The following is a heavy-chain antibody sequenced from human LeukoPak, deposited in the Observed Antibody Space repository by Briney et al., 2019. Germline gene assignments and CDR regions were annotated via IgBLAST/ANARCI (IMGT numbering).Heavy chain of an antibody. CDR1: GFTFSTYS. J-gene: IGHJ4*02. CDR3: RVSGDYYDSSGYYSDDDY. V-gene: IGHV3-21*01. CDR2: ISSDGKYI. D-gene: IGHD3-22*01. Sequence: GGSLRLSCAASGFTFSTYSMNWVRQAPGKGLEWVSAISSDGKYIYYADSVKGRFTVSRDNAKNSLYLQMNSLRAEDTAVYYCRVSGDYYDSSGYYSDDDYWGQGTLVTVSS.